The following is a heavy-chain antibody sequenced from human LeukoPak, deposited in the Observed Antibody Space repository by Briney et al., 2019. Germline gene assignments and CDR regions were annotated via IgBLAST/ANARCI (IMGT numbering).Heavy chain of an antibody. J-gene: IGHJ4*02. CDR2: VKQGGSEK. CDR1: GFIFGDYW. CDR3: ARTVGYSYGYPYYFDF. D-gene: IGHD5-18*01. V-gene: IGHV3-7*01. Sequence: PGGSLRLSCAASGFIFGDYWMTWVRQAPGKGLEWVANVKQGGSEKNYVDSVKGRFSISRDNAKNSLFLQMNSLRAGDTAVYYCARTVGYSYGYPYYFDFWGQGTLVTVSS.